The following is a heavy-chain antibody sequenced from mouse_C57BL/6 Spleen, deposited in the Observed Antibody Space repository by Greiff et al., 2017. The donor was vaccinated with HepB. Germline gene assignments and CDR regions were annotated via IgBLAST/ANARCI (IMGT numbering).Heavy chain of an antibody. CDR3: SRGREVLLRYRFAY. CDR1: GFTFSSYA. D-gene: IGHD1-1*01. CDR2: ISDGGSYT. J-gene: IGHJ3*01. V-gene: IGHV5-4*03. Sequence: EVKLVESGGGLVKPGGSLKLSCAASGFTFSSYAMSWVRQTPEKRLEWVATISDGGSYTYYPDNVKGRFTISRDNAKNNLYLQMSHLKSEDTAMYYCSRGREVLLRYRFAYWGQGTLVTVSA.